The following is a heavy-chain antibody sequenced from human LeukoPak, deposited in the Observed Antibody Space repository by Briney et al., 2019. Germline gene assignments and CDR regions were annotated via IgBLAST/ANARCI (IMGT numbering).Heavy chain of an antibody. CDR1: GFTFSSYA. D-gene: IGHD5-18*01. CDR3: AKEGKLVDTAMVTGDYFDY. Sequence: GGSLRLSCAASGFTFSSYAMSWVRQAPGKGLEWVSAISGSGGSTYYADSVKGRFTISRDNFKNTLYLQMNSLRAEDTAVYYCAKEGKLVDTAMVTGDYFDYWGQGTLVTVSS. J-gene: IGHJ4*02. V-gene: IGHV3-23*01. CDR2: ISGSGGST.